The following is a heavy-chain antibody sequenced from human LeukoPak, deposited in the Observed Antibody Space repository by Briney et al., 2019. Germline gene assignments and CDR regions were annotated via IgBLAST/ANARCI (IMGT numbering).Heavy chain of an antibody. CDR2: MNPNSGNT. D-gene: IGHD3-10*01. J-gene: IGHJ4*02. V-gene: IGHV1-8*02. CDR1: GYTFTGYY. Sequence: ASVKVSCKASGYTFTGYYMHWVRQAPGQGLEWTGWMNPNSGNTGYAQKFQGRVTMTRNTSISTAYMELSSLRSEDTAVYYCARGDYYGSGSRFDYWGQGTLVTVSS. CDR3: ARGDYYGSGSRFDY.